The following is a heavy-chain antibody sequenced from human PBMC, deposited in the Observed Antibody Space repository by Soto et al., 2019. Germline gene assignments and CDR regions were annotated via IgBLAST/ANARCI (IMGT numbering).Heavy chain of an antibody. CDR3: AKDGDYEYFDY. CDR2: INNNSGRK. D-gene: IGHD3-22*01. J-gene: IGHJ4*02. Sequence: PXGSLRLSCAASGFSFSSYTMNWVRQAPGKGLEWVSSINNNSGRKYYADSVKGRFTISRDNSKNTLFLQMNSLKAEDTAVYFCAKDGDYEYFDYWGQGTQVTVSS. V-gene: IGHV3-23*01. CDR1: GFSFSSYT.